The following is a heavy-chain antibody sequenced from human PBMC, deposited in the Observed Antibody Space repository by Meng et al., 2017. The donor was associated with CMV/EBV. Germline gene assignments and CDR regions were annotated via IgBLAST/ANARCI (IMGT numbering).Heavy chain of an antibody. J-gene: IGHJ3*02. V-gene: IGHV3-11*04. CDR1: GFTFSDYY. Sequence: GGSLRLSCAASGFTFSDYYMSWIRQAPGKGLEWVSYISSSGSTIYYADSVEGRFTISRDNAKNSLYLQMNSLRAEDTAVYYCARDRLPLYYYDSSGRNAFDIWGQGTMVTVSS. CDR2: ISSSGSTI. D-gene: IGHD3-22*01. CDR3: ARDRLPLYYYDSSGRNAFDI.